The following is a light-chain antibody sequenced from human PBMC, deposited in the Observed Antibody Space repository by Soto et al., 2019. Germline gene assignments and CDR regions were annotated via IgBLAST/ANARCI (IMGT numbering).Light chain of an antibody. CDR3: QQYNKFPLLT. CDR2: GAS. CDR1: QSVSSN. V-gene: IGKV3-15*01. Sequence: EIVMTQSPATLSVSPGERATLSCRASQSVSSNLAWYQQKPGQAPRLLIYGASTRATGIPARFSGSGSGTEFTLTISSLQSEDFALYYCQQYNKFPLLTFGGGTKVEIK. J-gene: IGKJ4*01.